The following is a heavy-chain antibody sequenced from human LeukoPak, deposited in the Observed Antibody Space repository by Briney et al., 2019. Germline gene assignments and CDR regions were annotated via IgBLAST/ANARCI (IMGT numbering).Heavy chain of an antibody. CDR3: ARGINYYDSSGYYPDFDY. V-gene: IGHV1-18*01. CDR2: ISAYNGNT. J-gene: IGHJ4*02. D-gene: IGHD3-22*01. CDR1: GYTFTSYG. Sequence: ASVKVSCKASGYTFTSYGISWVRQAPGPGLERMGWISAYNGNTNYAQKLQGRVTMTTDTSTSTAYMELRSLRSDDTAVYYCARGINYYDSSGYYPDFDYWGQGTLVTVSS.